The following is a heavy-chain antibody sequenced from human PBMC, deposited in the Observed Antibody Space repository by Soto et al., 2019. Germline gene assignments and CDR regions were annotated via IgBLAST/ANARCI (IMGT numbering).Heavy chain of an antibody. V-gene: IGHV3-23*01. Sequence: EVQLLESGGGLVQPGESLRLSCAASGFTFSSYTMAWIRQAPGKGLEWVSAISETGADTYYADSVKGRFTVSRDNSKNTLYLQMNSLRAEDTAVYYCDKRGESSSWPYYLDYWGQGTLVTVSS. CDR3: DKRGESSSWPYYLDY. D-gene: IGHD6-13*01. CDR1: GFTFSSYT. CDR2: ISETGADT. J-gene: IGHJ4*02.